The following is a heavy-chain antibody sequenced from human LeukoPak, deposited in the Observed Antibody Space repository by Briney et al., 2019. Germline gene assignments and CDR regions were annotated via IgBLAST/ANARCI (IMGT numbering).Heavy chain of an antibody. CDR1: GYSISSGYY. CDR2: IYHSGST. D-gene: IGHD4-23*01. Sequence: SETLSLTCAVSGYSISSGYYWGCIRQPPGKGLEWIGSIYHSGSTYYNPSLKSRVTISVDTSKNQFSLKLSSVTAAVTAVYYCARDPRGRGNAGTDDYWGQGTLVSVSS. CDR3: ARDPRGRGNAGTDDY. J-gene: IGHJ4*02. V-gene: IGHV4-38-2*02.